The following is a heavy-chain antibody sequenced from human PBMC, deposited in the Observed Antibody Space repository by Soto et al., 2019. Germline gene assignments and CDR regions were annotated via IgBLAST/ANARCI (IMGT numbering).Heavy chain of an antibody. CDR3: ALHGDILTGYPKTWFDP. Sequence: QVQLQESGPGLVKPSQTLSLTCTVSGGSISSGDYYWSWIRQPPGKGLEWIGYIYYSGSTYYNPSLKRRVTISVDTSKNQFSLKLSSVTAADTAVYYCALHGDILTGYPKTWFDPWGQGTLVTVSS. CDR2: IYYSGST. V-gene: IGHV4-30-4*01. D-gene: IGHD3-9*01. CDR1: GGSISSGDYY. J-gene: IGHJ5*02.